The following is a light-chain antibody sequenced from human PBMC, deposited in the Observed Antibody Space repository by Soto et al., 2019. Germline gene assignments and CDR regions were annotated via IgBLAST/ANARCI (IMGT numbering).Light chain of an antibody. CDR2: EAS. Sequence: DRQMTQSPSTLSAFVGDRVTITRRASKDVNNWLAWYQQKPGKAPKLLIYEASSLVTGVPSRFSGSGSGTEFTLTISSLQPDDFATYYCQQYNSYSWTFGQGTKVDIK. CDR3: QQYNSYSWT. V-gene: IGKV1-5*03. CDR1: KDVNNW. J-gene: IGKJ1*01.